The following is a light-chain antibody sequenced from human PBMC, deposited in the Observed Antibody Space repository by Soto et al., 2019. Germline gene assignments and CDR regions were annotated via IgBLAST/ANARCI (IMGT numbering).Light chain of an antibody. CDR2: EDT. J-gene: IGLJ3*02. V-gene: IGLV3-10*01. CDR3: YSTDSSGNYMM. Sequence: SYELAQPPSVSVSPGQTARITCSGDALPRKYAYWYQQKSGQAPVLVIYEDTKRPSGIPERFSGSSSGTMATLTISGAQVEDEADYYCYSTDSSGNYMMFGGGTKVTVL. CDR1: ALPRKY.